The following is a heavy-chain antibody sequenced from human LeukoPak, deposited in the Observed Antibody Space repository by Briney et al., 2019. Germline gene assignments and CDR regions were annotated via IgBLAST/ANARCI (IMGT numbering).Heavy chain of an antibody. D-gene: IGHD1-1*01. J-gene: IGHJ4*02. CDR1: GYTFVDYA. CDR2: ISWNNGSI. Sequence: PGRSLALSCAASGYTFVDYAMHRVRQAPGKGLEWVSGISWNNGSIGYADSVKGRFTISRDNAKNSLYLQMNSLRAEDTALYYCAKGYSKDYDYWGQGTLVTVSS. CDR3: AKGYSKDYDY. V-gene: IGHV3-9*01.